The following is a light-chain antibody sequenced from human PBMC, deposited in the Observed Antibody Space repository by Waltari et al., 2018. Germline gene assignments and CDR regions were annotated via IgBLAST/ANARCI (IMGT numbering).Light chain of an antibody. CDR3: NSYTSTSKVL. Sequence: QSDLTQSPSVSGSPGQSGTISCTGTTSDIGNYDRVSWYHQSPGTAPKLLIYEVSHRSSGVPDRFSGSKSGNTASLSISGLQAEDEGYYYCNSYTSTSKVLFGEGTKLTVL. J-gene: IGLJ2*01. V-gene: IGLV2-18*02. CDR2: EVS. CDR1: TSDIGNYDR.